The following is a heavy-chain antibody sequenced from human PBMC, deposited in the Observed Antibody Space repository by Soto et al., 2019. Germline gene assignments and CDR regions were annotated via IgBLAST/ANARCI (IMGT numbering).Heavy chain of an antibody. V-gene: IGHV3-73*01. CDR3: TRQGGIYYYYMDV. Sequence: EVQLVESGGGLVQPGGSLKLSCAAYGFTFSGSAMHWVRQASGKGLEWVGRIRSKANSYATAYAASVKGRFTISRDDSKNTAYLQMNSLKTEDTAVYYCTRQGGIYYYYMDVWGKGTTVTVSS. CDR1: GFTFSGSA. CDR2: IRSKANSYAT. D-gene: IGHD3-16*01. J-gene: IGHJ6*03.